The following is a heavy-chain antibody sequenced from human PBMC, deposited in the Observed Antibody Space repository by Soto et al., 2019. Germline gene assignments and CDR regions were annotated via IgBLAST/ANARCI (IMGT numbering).Heavy chain of an antibody. Sequence: QVQLVQSGAEVKKPGASVKVSCKASGYTFTSYGISWVRQAPGQGLEWMGWISAYNGNTNYAQKLQGRVTMTTDTSTSTDYMELRILRSDDTAVYYCARNNYYDSSGYYFDYWGQGTLVTVSS. CDR1: GYTFTSYG. D-gene: IGHD3-22*01. V-gene: IGHV1-18*04. J-gene: IGHJ4*02. CDR3: ARNNYYDSSGYYFDY. CDR2: ISAYNGNT.